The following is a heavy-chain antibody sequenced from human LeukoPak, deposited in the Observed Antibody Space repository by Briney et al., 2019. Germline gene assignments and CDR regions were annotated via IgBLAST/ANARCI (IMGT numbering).Heavy chain of an antibody. CDR2: IIPIFGTA. CDR1: GGTFSSYA. V-gene: IGHV1-69*06. D-gene: IGHD2-15*01. CDR3: ARDKPFVVVVAATLSYDDAFDI. J-gene: IGHJ3*02. Sequence: GASVKVSYKASGGTFSSYAISWVRQAPGQGLEWMGGIIPIFGTANYAQKFQGRVTITADKSTSTAYMELSSLRSEDTAVYYCARDKPFVVVVAATLSYDDAFDIWGQGTMVTVSS.